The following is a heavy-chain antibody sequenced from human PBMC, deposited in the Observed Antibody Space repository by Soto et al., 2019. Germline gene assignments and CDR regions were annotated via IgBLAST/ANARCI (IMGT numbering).Heavy chain of an antibody. CDR3: VRGDGGGSGSPASYYWSGVDV. Sequence: DVQLLESGGHLVQPGGSLRLSCAASGFTFSSYAMSWVRQAPGKGLEWVSRVSDGGDTTYYSDSVKGRFTISRDNSNNPLFQQMSSVRIADTALEYCVRGDGGGSGSPASYYWSGVDVWGQGATVTVS. CDR1: GFTFSSYA. V-gene: IGHV3-23*01. CDR2: VSDGGDTT. D-gene: IGHD3-10*01. J-gene: IGHJ6*02.